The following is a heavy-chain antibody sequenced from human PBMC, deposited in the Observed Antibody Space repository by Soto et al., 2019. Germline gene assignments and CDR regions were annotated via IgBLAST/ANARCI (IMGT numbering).Heavy chain of an antibody. V-gene: IGHV3-33*01. D-gene: IGHD3-22*01. CDR1: GFTFSSYG. J-gene: IGHJ5*02. CDR2: ISFDGSNK. Sequence: GGSLRLSCVASGFTFSSYGMHWVRQAPGKWLEWVSVISFDGSNKYYGESVKGRFTISRDNSQNTLYLEMNSLRADDTAVYYCARDGATFYYDTSGARWFDPWGQGTLVTVSS. CDR3: ARDGATFYYDTSGARWFDP.